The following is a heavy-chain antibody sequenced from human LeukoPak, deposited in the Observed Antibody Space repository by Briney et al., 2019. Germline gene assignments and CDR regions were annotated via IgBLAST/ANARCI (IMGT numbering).Heavy chain of an antibody. CDR1: GGTFSSYA. Sequence: ASVKVSCKASGGTFSSYAISWVRQAPGQGLEWMGWINPNSGGTNYAQKLQGWVTMTRDTSISTAYMELSRLRSDDTAVYYCAREQRPGYYYDSSGTFDYWGQGTLVTVSS. CDR3: AREQRPGYYYDSSGTFDY. CDR2: INPNSGGT. D-gene: IGHD3-22*01. V-gene: IGHV1-2*04. J-gene: IGHJ4*02.